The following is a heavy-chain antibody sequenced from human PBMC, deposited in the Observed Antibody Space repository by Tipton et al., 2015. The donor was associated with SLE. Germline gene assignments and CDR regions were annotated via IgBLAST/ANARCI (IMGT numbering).Heavy chain of an antibody. CDR3: ARLLGQLGGGDY. CDR1: GGSISSRTYY. V-gene: IGHV4-39*07. CDR2: IYYSGST. D-gene: IGHD6-6*01. J-gene: IGHJ4*02. Sequence: TLFLTCAVSGGSISSRTYYWGWFRQPPGKGLEWIGSIYYSGSTYYNPSLKSRVTISVDTSENQFSLKLSSLTAADTAVYYCARLLGQLGGGDYWGQGTLVTVSS.